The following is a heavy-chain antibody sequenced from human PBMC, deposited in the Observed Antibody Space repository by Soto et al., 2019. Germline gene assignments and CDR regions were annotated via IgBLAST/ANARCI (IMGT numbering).Heavy chain of an antibody. CDR1: VYSFTSYW. CDR2: IYPGDSDT. CDR3: ARRGDSAAAGKPFDY. V-gene: IGHV5-51*01. D-gene: IGHD6-13*01. J-gene: IGHJ4*02. Sequence: PGESLKISCKGSVYSFTSYWIGWVRQMPGKGLEWMGIIYPGDSDTRYSPSFQGQVTISADRSISTAYLQWSSLKASDTAMYYCARRGDSAAAGKPFDYWGQGTLVTVSS.